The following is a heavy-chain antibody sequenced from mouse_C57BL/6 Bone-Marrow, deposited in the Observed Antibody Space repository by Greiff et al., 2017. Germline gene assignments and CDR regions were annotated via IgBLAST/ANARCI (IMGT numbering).Heavy chain of an antibody. V-gene: IGHV1-50*01. D-gene: IGHD2-4*01. CDR3: ARGKGNYDYDFAY. Sequence: QVQLQQPGAELVKPGASVKLSCKASGYTFTSYWMQWVKQRPGQGLEWIGEIDPSDSYTNYNQKFKGKATVTVDTSSSTAYMQLSSLTSEDSAVYYCARGKGNYDYDFAYWGQGTLVTVSA. CDR2: IDPSDSYT. CDR1: GYTFTSYW. J-gene: IGHJ3*01.